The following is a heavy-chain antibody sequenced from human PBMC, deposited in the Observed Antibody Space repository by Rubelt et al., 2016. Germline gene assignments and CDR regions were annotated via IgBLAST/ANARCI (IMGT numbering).Heavy chain of an antibody. CDR3: ARSRDDGSDYDYVY. CDR2: VYFSGNP. CDR1: GGSISTRNYY. J-gene: IGHJ4*02. Sequence: QLQLQESGPGLVKPSETLSLTCTVSGGSISTRNYYWGWIRQPPGKGLEWIASVYFSGNPYYNPSLKSRLTISVDTSKNQFSRNRSSLTAADTAVYYWARSRDDGSDYDYVYWGQGTLVTVSS. V-gene: IGHV4-39*07. D-gene: IGHD3-22*01.